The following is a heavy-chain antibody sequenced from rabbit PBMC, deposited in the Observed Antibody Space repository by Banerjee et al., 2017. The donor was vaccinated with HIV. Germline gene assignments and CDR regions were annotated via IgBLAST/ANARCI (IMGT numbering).Heavy chain of an antibody. CDR3: ARGYAGYGYATGYFNL. V-gene: IGHV1S45*01. Sequence: QEQLEESGGGLVKPEGSLTLTCKASGFSFSNKYVMCWVRQAPGKGLEWIGCINTGSGSTDYARWVNGRFTISKTSSTTVTLPMTSLTAADTATYFCARGYAGYGYATGYFNLWGQGTLVTVS. CDR2: INTGSGST. CDR1: GFSFSNKYV. J-gene: IGHJ4*01. D-gene: IGHD6-1*01.